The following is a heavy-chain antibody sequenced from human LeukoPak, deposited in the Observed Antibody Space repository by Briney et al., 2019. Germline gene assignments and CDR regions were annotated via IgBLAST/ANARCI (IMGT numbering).Heavy chain of an antibody. CDR1: GGSMSSYY. CDR3: ARFTYTTRPSDV. V-gene: IGHV4-4*09. J-gene: IGHJ6*04. Sequence: PSETLSLTCTVSGGSMSSYYWSWIRQPPGKGLEWIGYIYSSGTTNYNPSLQSRVTMSVDTSMNQFSLRLSSVTAANTAVYYCARFTYTTRPSDVWGKGTTVTVSS. D-gene: IGHD3-16*01. CDR2: IYSSGTT.